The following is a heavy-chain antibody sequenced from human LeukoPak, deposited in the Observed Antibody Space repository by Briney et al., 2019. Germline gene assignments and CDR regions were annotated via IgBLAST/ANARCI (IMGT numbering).Heavy chain of an antibody. CDR2: INPNSGGT. J-gene: IGHJ5*02. V-gene: IGHV1-2*02. CDR3: ARAQSGSSPPPTTYNWFDP. CDR1: GYTFTGYY. D-gene: IGHD3-10*01. Sequence: AASVKVSCKASGYTFTGYYMHWVRQAPGQGREWMGWINPNSGGTNYAQKFQGRVTMTRDTSISTAYMELSRLRSDDTAVYYCARAQSGSSPPPTTYNWFDPWGQGTLVTVSS.